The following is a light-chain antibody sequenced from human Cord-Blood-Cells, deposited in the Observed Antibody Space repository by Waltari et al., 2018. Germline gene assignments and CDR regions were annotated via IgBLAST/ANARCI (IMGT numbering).Light chain of an antibody. CDR3: QQYNNWPPMYT. CDR2: GAS. J-gene: IGKJ2*01. Sequence: TLSCRASQSVSSNLAWYQQKPGQAPRLLIYGASTRATGIPARFSGSGSGTEFTLTISSLQSEDFAVYYCQQYNNWPPMYTFGQGTKLEIK. V-gene: IGKV3-15*01. CDR1: QSVSSN.